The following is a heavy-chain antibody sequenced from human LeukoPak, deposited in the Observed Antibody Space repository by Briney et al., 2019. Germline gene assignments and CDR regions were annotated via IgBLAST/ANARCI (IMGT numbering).Heavy chain of an antibody. Sequence: GGSLRLSCAASGFTFSTYWMHWVRQAPGKGLEWISLISASGDKTYYADSVKGRFTVSRDNSRNTMYLQMDSLRAEDTAVYYCAKDRDGDFYFYMDVWGTGTTVIVSS. CDR2: ISASGDKT. J-gene: IGHJ6*03. CDR1: GFTFSTYW. CDR3: AKDRDGDFYFYMDV. D-gene: IGHD4-17*01. V-gene: IGHV3-23*01.